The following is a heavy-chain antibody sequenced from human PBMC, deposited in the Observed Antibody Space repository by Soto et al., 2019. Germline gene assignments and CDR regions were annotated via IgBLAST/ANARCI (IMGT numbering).Heavy chain of an antibody. Sequence: QVQLQESGPGLVKPTQTLSLTCTVSGDSISSGDHYWSWIRQPPGKGLEWIGYIYYSGSTYYNPSLKGRISISVDTSKTQFSLKLSSVTAADTAVYYCARENFYDSSGYLYYFDYWGQGTLVTVSS. J-gene: IGHJ4*02. CDR3: ARENFYDSSGYLYYFDY. V-gene: IGHV4-30-4*01. CDR2: IYYSGST. CDR1: GDSISSGDHY. D-gene: IGHD3-22*01.